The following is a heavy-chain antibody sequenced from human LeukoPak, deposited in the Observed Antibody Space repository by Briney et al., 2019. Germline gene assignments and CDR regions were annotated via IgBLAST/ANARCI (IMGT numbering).Heavy chain of an antibody. CDR1: GFTFSSYS. J-gene: IGHJ6*03. V-gene: IGHV3-21*01. D-gene: IGHD6-13*01. CDR2: ISSSSSYI. CDR3: ASSHTGYSSSWFDYYYYMDV. Sequence: PGGSLRLPCAASGFTFSSYSMNWVRQAPGKGLEWVSSISSSSSYIYYADSVKGRFTISRDNAKNSLYLQMNSLRAEDTAVYYCASSHTGYSSSWFDYYYYMDVWGKGTTVTVSS.